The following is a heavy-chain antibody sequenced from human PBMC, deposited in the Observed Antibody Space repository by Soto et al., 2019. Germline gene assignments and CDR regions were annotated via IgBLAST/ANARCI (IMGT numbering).Heavy chain of an antibody. D-gene: IGHD1-7*01. CDR3: ARRASTATTTWGAFDI. J-gene: IGHJ3*02. CDR2: ISDSADKT. CDR1: GFTFSNYV. Sequence: EVQLLESGGGLVQPGGSLRLSCAASGFTFSNYVMNWVRQAPGKGLEWVSTISDSADKTFYADSVKGRFTISRDNSRDTLFLQMNSLRADDAAVYYCARRASTATTTWGAFDIGGQGTMVTVSS. V-gene: IGHV3-23*01.